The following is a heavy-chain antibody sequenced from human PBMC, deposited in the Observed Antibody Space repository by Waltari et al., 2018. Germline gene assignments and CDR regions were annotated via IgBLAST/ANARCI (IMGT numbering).Heavy chain of an antibody. V-gene: IGHV1-69*14. D-gene: IGHD3-22*01. Sequence: QVQLVQSGAEVKKPGSSVKVSCQASGGTFSSYAISWVRQAPGQGLEWMGGIIPIFGTANYAQKFQGRVTITADKSTSTAYMELSSLRSEDTAVYYCARGGYYDSSGYYNWFDPWGQGTLVTVSS. J-gene: IGHJ5*02. CDR2: IIPIFGTA. CDR3: ARGGYYDSSGYYNWFDP. CDR1: GGTFSSYA.